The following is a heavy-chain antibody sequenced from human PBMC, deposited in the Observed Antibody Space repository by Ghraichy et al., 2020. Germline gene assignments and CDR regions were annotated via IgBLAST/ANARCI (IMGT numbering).Heavy chain of an antibody. CDR2: LGTAGDT. CDR3: ARGAYSSSRSYWHFDL. Sequence: GESLNISCAASGFSFNAYDMHWVRQAEGKALEWVAGLGTAGDTFYPDSLKGRFTISREDVKKSLYLQINNLRAGDTAVYHCARGAYSSSRSYWHFDLWGRGTLVTVSS. V-gene: IGHV3-13*01. D-gene: IGHD6-13*01. J-gene: IGHJ2*01. CDR1: GFSFNAYD.